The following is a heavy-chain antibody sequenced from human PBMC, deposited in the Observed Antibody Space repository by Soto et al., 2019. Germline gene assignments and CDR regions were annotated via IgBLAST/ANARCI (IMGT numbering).Heavy chain of an antibody. Sequence: GGSLRLSCAASGFSSSDHHMNWVRQAPGKGLEWVSSINEISSHIYYAGSVKGRFTISRDNSKNTLYLQMGSLRPEDMAIYFCARGHVSRIVGATTGAFDIWGQGTMVIVSS. V-gene: IGHV3-21*01. D-gene: IGHD1-26*01. CDR2: INEISSHI. CDR1: GFSSSDHH. CDR3: ARGHVSRIVGATTGAFDI. J-gene: IGHJ3*02.